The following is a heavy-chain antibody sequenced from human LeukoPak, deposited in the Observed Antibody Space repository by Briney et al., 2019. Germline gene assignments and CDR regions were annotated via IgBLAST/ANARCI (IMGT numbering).Heavy chain of an antibody. J-gene: IGHJ4*02. CDR3: TRTYYYDSRDYFDY. Sequence: GGSLRLSCAASGFTFSSYWMHWARQVPGKGLVWVSRIKTDGSNTVYADNVKGRFTISRDNAKNTLYLQMNSLSVEDTAVYYCTRTYYYDSRDYFDYWGQGALVTVSS. V-gene: IGHV3-74*01. D-gene: IGHD3-22*01. CDR1: GFTFSSYW. CDR2: IKTDGSNT.